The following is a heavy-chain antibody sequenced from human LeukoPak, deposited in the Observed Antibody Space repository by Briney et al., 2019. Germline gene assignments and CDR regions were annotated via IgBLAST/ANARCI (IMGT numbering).Heavy chain of an antibody. CDR2: ISDSDSST. CDR3: AKRSAPYGVAGLYFDY. D-gene: IGHD6-19*01. CDR1: GLTFSSYA. J-gene: IGHJ4*02. Sequence: GGSLRLSCAASGLTFSSYAMSWVRQAPGKGLEWVSAISDSDSSTFYADSVKGRFTISRDNSKNTLYLQMNSLRAEDTAVYYCAKRSAPYGVAGLYFDYWGQGTLLTVSS. V-gene: IGHV3-23*01.